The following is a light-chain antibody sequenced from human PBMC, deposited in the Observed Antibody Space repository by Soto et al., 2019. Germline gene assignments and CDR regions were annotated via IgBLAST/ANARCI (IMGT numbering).Light chain of an antibody. Sequence: QSALTQPASVSGSPGQSITISCTGTSSDVGGYNYVSWYQQHPGKAPKLMIYEVSNRPSGVSNRFSGSKSGNTASLTISGLQAQAEADYHSSSYTSSSTNYVFGTGTTLTVL. CDR2: EVS. V-gene: IGLV2-14*01. CDR3: SSYTSSSTNYV. J-gene: IGLJ1*01. CDR1: SSDVGGYNY.